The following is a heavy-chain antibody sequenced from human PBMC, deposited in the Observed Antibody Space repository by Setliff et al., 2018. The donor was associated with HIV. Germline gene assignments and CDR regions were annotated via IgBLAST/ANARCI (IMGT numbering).Heavy chain of an antibody. Sequence: GGSLRLSCAASGLTFSNYWMNWVRQAPGRGLEWVANIKQDGSEKYFVDSAKGRFTISRDNAKDSMFLQMNSLRGEDTAVYYCATNFLYDILTGYFPYQFDQWGQGTLVTVSS. CDR2: IKQDGSEK. V-gene: IGHV3-7*01. D-gene: IGHD3-9*01. CDR1: GLTFSNYW. J-gene: IGHJ4*02. CDR3: ATNFLYDILTGYFPYQFDQ.